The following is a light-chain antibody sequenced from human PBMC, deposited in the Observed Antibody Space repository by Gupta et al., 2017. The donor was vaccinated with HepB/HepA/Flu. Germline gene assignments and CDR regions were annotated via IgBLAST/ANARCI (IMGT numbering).Light chain of an antibody. CDR3: LQDYKYPRT. CDR1: QDIKNE. J-gene: IGKJ1*01. Sequence: QLTQSTSSLSASVGDRVTITCRASQDIKNELGWFQQKPGRAPQLLLYAASTLQSGVPSRFSGSGSGTDFTLTSSSLQPEDFATYYCLQDYKYPRTFGQGTKVEIK. V-gene: IGKV1-6*01. CDR2: AAS.